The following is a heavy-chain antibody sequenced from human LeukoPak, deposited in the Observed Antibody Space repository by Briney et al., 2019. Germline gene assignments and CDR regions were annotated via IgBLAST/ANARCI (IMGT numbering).Heavy chain of an antibody. CDR3: ATQGDGYVYYFDY. Sequence: SQTLSLTCTVSGGSISSGSYYWSWIRQPAGKGLEWIGRIYTSGSTNYNPSLKSRVTISVDTSKNQFSLKLSSVTAADTAVYYCATQGDGYVYYFDYWGQGTLVTVSS. J-gene: IGHJ4*02. D-gene: IGHD5-24*01. CDR2: IYTSGST. CDR1: GGSISSGSYY. V-gene: IGHV4-61*02.